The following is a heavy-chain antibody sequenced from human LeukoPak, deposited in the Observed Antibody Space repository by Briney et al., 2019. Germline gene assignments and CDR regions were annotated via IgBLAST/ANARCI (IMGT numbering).Heavy chain of an antibody. CDR2: INHSGST. V-gene: IGHV4-34*01. CDR3: ASTIFGVVIITPDGAFDI. Sequence: PSETLSLTCAVYGGSFSGYYWSWIRQPPGKGLEWIGEINHSGSTNFNPSLKSRVTISVDTSKNQFSLKLSSVTAADTAVYYCASTIFGVVIITPDGAFDIWGQGTMVTVSS. CDR1: GGSFSGYY. D-gene: IGHD3-3*01. J-gene: IGHJ3*02.